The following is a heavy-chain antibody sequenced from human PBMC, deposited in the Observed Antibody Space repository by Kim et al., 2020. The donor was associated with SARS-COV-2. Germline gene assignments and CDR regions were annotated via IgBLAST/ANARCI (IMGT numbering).Heavy chain of an antibody. CDR1: GFTFSHYY. CDR2: ISNSDGTT. Sequence: GGSLRLSCAASGFTFSHYYMSWIRQAPGKGLEWVSYISNSDGTTYYADSVKGRFTISRDNAKDSLYLQMNGLRAEDTAVYYCARDWFGGSYPDSWGQGTL. CDR3: ARDWFGGSYPDS. J-gene: IGHJ4*02. V-gene: IGHV3-11*04. D-gene: IGHD1-26*01.